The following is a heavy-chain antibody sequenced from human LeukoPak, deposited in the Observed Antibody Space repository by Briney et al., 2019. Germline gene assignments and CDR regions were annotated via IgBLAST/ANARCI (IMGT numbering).Heavy chain of an antibody. D-gene: IGHD2-2*01. CDR1: GGSFSGYY. CDR3: ARIEGGCSSTSCYFE. Sequence: PSETLSVTCAVYGGSFSGYYWSWIRQPRGKGLEWIGEINHSGSTNYYPSLKSRVTISVDTSKNQFSLKLSSVTAADTAVYYCARIEGGCSSTSCYFEWGQGTLVTVSS. J-gene: IGHJ4*02. CDR2: INHSGST. V-gene: IGHV4-34*01.